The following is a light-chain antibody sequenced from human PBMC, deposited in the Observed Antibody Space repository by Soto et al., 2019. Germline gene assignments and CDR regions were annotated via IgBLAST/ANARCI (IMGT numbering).Light chain of an antibody. CDR3: SSYTSSSSVV. CDR2: DVS. V-gene: IGLV2-14*01. CDR1: SSDVGGYNY. Sequence: QAASVSGSPGQSITISCTGTSSDVGGYNYVSWYQQHPGKAPKLMIYDVSNRPSGVSNRFSGSKSGNTASLTISGLQAEDEADYYCSSYTSSSSVVFGGGTKLTVL. J-gene: IGLJ2*01.